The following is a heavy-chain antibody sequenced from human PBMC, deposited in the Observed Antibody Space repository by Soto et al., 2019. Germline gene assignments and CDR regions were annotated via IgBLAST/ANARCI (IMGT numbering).Heavy chain of an antibody. CDR3: ARDIWRGGYFDY. J-gene: IGHJ4*02. V-gene: IGHV4-59*01. CDR2: IYYSGST. Sequence: PSETLSLTCTVSGGSISSYYWSWIRQPPGKGLEWIGYIYYSGSTNYNPSLKSRVTISVDTSKNQFSLKLSSVTAADTAVYYCARDIWRGGYFDYSGQGTLVTVSS. CDR1: GGSISSYY. D-gene: IGHD3-10*01.